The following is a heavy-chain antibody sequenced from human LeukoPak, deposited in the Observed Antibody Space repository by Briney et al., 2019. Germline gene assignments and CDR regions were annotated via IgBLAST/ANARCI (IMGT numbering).Heavy chain of an antibody. D-gene: IGHD3-16*01. CDR2: INEDATTI. CDR1: GFTFSSYS. Sequence: GGSLRLSCAASGFTFSSYSMNWVRQAPGKGLEWVARINEDATTITHADSVRGRFTISRENAKNTVYLQMNSLRAEDTAVYYCVRDLILVWTPGDDFDHWGQGTLVTVSS. V-gene: IGHV3-74*03. CDR3: VRDLILVWTPGDDFDH. J-gene: IGHJ4*02.